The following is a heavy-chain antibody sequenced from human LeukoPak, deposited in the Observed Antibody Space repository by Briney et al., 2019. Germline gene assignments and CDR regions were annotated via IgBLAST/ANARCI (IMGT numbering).Heavy chain of an antibody. V-gene: IGHV1-2*02. CDR2: INPNSGGT. CDR1: GYTFTGYD. J-gene: IGHJ6*03. D-gene: IGHD5-12*01. CDR3: ARVATVTVYYYYMDV. Sequence: ASVKVSCKASGYTFTGYDINWVRQATGQGLEWMGWINPNSGGTNYAQKFQGRVTMTRDTSISTAYMELSRLRSDDTAVYYCARVATVTVYYYYMDVWGKGTTVIISS.